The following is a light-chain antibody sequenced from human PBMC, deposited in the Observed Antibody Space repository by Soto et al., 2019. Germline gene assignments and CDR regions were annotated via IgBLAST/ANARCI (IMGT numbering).Light chain of an antibody. CDR1: QSVNNY. CDR2: DAS. Sequence: EIVLTQSPATLSLSPGERATLSCRASQSVNNYLAWYQQKPGRAPRLLIYDASNRAPGIPARFSGSGSGTDFTLTVSSLEPEDFAVYYCQQRSNWPPTFGQGTRLEIK. CDR3: QQRSNWPPT. J-gene: IGKJ5*01. V-gene: IGKV3-11*01.